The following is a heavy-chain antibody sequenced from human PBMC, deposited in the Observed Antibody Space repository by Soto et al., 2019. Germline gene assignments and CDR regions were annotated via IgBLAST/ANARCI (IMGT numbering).Heavy chain of an antibody. D-gene: IGHD2-2*01. CDR1: EFTFSSYA. CDR2: ISGSATSA. J-gene: IGHJ6*01. Sequence: VRALRLSCAASEFTFSSYAISWFRQAPGKGLELVSSISGSATSAYYAAFVKGRFTTSRDKSKNTLFHQINTLTAKDTAVYYCAKGLFSGGYCETTSSYYHAMDVWDKGPRSPSPQ. V-gene: IGHV3-23*01. CDR3: AKGLFSGGYCETTSSYYHAMDV.